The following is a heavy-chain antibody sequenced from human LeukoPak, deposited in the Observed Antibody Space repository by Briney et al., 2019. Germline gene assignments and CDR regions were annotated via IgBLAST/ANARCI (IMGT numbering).Heavy chain of an antibody. CDR3: ARSPDYGNDGYFDY. D-gene: IGHD4-11*01. Sequence: GGSLRLSCAASGFTVSSNYMSWVRQAPGKGLEWVSVIYSGGSTYYADSVKGRFTISRDNSKNTLYLQMNSLRAEDTAVYYCARSPDYGNDGYFDYWGQGTLVTVSS. CDR2: IYSGGST. CDR1: GFTVSSNY. V-gene: IGHV3-66*01. J-gene: IGHJ4*02.